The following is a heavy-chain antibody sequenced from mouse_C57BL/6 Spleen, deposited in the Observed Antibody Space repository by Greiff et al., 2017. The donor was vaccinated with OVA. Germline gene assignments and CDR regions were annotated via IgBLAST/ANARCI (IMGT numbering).Heavy chain of an antibody. Sequence: EVQVVESGGGLVKPGGSLKLSCAASGFTFSSYAMSWVRQTPEKRLEWVATISDGGSYTYYPDNVKGRFTISRDNAKNNLYLQMSHLKSEDTAMYYCARDGNDYDAHYFDYWGQGTTLTVSS. V-gene: IGHV5-4*01. J-gene: IGHJ2*01. CDR1: GFTFSSYA. CDR2: ISDGGSYT. CDR3: ARDGNDYDAHYFDY. D-gene: IGHD2-4*01.